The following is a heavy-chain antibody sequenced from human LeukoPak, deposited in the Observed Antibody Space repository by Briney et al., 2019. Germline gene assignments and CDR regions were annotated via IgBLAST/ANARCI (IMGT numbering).Heavy chain of an antibody. J-gene: IGHJ6*03. CDR2: IYHSGST. D-gene: IGHD6-19*01. Sequence: SETLSLTCTVSGYSISSGYYWGWIRQPPGKGLEWIGSIYHSGSTYYNPSLKSRVTISVDTSKNQFSLKLSSVTAADTAVYYCARGIGSGWVSYYYYYYMDVWGKGTTVTVSS. V-gene: IGHV4-38-2*02. CDR1: GYSISSGYY. CDR3: ARGIGSGWVSYYYYYYMDV.